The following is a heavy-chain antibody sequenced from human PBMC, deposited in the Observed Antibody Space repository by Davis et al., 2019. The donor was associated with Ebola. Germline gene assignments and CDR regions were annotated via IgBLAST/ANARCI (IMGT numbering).Heavy chain of an antibody. CDR2: INPNSGGT. J-gene: IGHJ4*02. CDR1: GYTFTGYY. Sequence: AASVKVSCKASGYTFTGYYMHWVRQAPGQGLEWMGWINPNSGGTNYAQKFQGWVTMTRDASISTAYMELSRLRSDDTAVYYCAKNGYSYGYYFDYWGQGTLVTVSS. V-gene: IGHV1-2*04. CDR3: AKNGYSYGYYFDY. D-gene: IGHD5-18*01.